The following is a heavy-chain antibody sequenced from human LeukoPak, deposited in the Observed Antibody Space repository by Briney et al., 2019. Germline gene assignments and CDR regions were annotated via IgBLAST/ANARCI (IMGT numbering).Heavy chain of an antibody. CDR1: GYTFTSYG. V-gene: IGHV1-18*01. J-gene: IGHJ4*02. Sequence: ASVKVSRKASGYTFTSYGISWVRQAPGQGLEWMGWISAYNGNTNYAQKLQGRVTITTDTSTSTAYMELRSLRSDDTAVYYCARDGFVVPAAIELDYWGQGTLVTVSS. CDR3: ARDGFVVPAAIELDY. CDR2: ISAYNGNT. D-gene: IGHD2-2*01.